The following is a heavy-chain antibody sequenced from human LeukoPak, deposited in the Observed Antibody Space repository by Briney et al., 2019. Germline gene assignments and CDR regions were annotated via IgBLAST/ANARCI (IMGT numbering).Heavy chain of an antibody. CDR3: ARERCTSTTCSRGMDV. CDR1: GFTFSGQSTYW. D-gene: IGHD2-2*01. CDR2: INSDGTDT. V-gene: IGHV3-74*01. Sequence: GGSLRLSCVASGFTFSGQSTYWMNCVRQAPGKGVVCVSRINSDGTDTTYADSVKGRFTISRDNAKNTLYLQMNSLTAEDTAMYFCARERCTSTTCSRGMDVWGQGSTVTVSS. J-gene: IGHJ6*02.